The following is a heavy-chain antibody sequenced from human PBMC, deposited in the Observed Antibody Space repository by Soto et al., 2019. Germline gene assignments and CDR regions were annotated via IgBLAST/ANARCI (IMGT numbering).Heavy chain of an antibody. CDR3: ARDDGGSGWSNDY. V-gene: IGHV3-21*01. D-gene: IGHD6-19*01. J-gene: IGHJ4*02. CDR2: ISSSSSYI. CDR1: GFTFSSYS. Sequence: EVQLVESGGGLVKPGGSLRLSCAASGFTFSSYSMNWVRQAPGKGLEWVSSISSSSSYIYYAESVKGRFTISRDNAKNSLYLQINSLRAEDTAVYYCARDDGGSGWSNDYWGQGNLVTVSS.